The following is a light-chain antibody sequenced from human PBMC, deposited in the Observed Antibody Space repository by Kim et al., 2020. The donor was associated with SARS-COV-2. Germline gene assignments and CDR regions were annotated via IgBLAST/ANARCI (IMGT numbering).Light chain of an antibody. V-gene: IGLV1-44*01. CDR2: SND. CDR1: RSNIGSNT. Sequence: GQMVTISCSGSRSNIGSNTVNWYQQLPGMAPKRLIYSNDQRPSGVPDRFSASKSGTSASLAISGLQSEDETDYYCAAWDDRLIGVVFGGGTQLTVL. J-gene: IGLJ2*01. CDR3: AAWDDRLIGVV.